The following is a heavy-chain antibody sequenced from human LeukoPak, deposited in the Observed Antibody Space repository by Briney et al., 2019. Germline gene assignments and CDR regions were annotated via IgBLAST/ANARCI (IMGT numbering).Heavy chain of an antibody. V-gene: IGHV1-2*02. J-gene: IGHJ3*02. CDR1: GYTFTGYY. D-gene: IGHD3-10*01. CDR2: NNPNSGGT. Sequence: ASVKVSCKASGYTFTGYYMHWVRQAPGQGLEWMGWNNPNSGGTNYAQKFQGRVTMTRDTSISTAYMELSRLRSDDTAVYYCARDLLVRGVTGLGIWGQGTMVTVSS. CDR3: ARDLLVRGVTGLGI.